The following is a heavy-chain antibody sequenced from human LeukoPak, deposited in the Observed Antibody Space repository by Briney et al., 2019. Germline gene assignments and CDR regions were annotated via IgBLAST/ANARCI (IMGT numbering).Heavy chain of an antibody. Sequence: PSETLSLTCTVSGGSISSSSYYWGWIRQPPGKGLEWIGSIYYSGSTYYNPSLKSRVTISVDTSKNQFSLKLSSVTAADTAVYYCARRAREWFGELNYYYYGMDVWGQGTTVTVSS. J-gene: IGHJ6*02. D-gene: IGHD3-10*01. CDR3: ARRAREWFGELNYYYYGMDV. V-gene: IGHV4-39*07. CDR2: IYYSGST. CDR1: GGSISSSSYY.